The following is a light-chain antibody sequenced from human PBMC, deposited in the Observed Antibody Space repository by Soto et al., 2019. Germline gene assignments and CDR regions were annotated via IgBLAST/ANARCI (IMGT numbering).Light chain of an antibody. J-gene: IGLJ2*01. CDR1: SSDVGSYNR. CDR2: SNS. V-gene: IGLV2-18*01. Sequence: QSALTQPPSVSGSPGQSVTISCTGTSSDVGSYNRLSWYQQPPGTAPKLIIYSNSRRPSGVPDRFSGSNSGTSASLAISGLQSEDEADYFCAAWDDSLNGPVFGGGTKLTVL. CDR3: AAWDDSLNGPV.